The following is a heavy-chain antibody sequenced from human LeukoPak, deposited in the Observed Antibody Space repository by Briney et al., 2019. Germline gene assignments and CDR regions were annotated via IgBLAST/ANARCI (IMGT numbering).Heavy chain of an antibody. Sequence: ASVKVSCKASGYTFTIYYMHWVRPAPGQGLEWMGIINPSGGSTSYAQKFQGRVTMTRDTSTSTVYMELSSLRSEDTAVYYCARDISYDSSGYLGYYFDYWGQGTLVTVSS. D-gene: IGHD3-22*01. CDR3: ARDISYDSSGYLGYYFDY. J-gene: IGHJ4*02. CDR2: INPSGGST. V-gene: IGHV1-46*01. CDR1: GYTFTIYY.